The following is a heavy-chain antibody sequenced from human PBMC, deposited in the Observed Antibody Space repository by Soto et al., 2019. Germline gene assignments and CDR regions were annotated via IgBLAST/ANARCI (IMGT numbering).Heavy chain of an antibody. CDR3: ASLITGTTQKWLDP. D-gene: IGHD1-7*01. CDR1: GFTFSSYG. CDR2: ISYDGSNK. J-gene: IGHJ5*02. Sequence: QVQLVESGGGVVQPGRSLRLSCAASGFTFSSYGMHWVRQAPGKGLEWVAVISYDGSNKYYADSVKGRFTISRDNSKNTLYLQMNSLRAEDTVVYYCASLITGTTQKWLDPWGQGTLVTVSS. V-gene: IGHV3-30*03.